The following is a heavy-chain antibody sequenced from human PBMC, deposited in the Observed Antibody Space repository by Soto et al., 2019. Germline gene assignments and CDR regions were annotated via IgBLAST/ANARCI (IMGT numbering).Heavy chain of an antibody. Sequence: SETLSLTCTVSGGSVSSGSYYWSWIRQPPGKGLEWIGYIYYSGSTYYNPSLKSRVTISVDTSKNQFSLKLSSVTAADTAVYYCATYGGNSRRFDYWGQGTLVTVSS. J-gene: IGHJ4*02. D-gene: IGHD4-17*01. CDR3: ATYGGNSRRFDY. CDR2: IYYSGST. V-gene: IGHV4-61*01. CDR1: GGSVSSGSYY.